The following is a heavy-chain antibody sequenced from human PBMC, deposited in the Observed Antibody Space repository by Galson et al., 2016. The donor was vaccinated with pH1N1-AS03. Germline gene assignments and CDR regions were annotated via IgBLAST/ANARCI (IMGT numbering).Heavy chain of an antibody. CDR2: ISGSGGFT. D-gene: IGHD1-14*01. CDR1: GFTFSSHA. J-gene: IGHJ4*02. V-gene: IGHV3-23*01. CDR3: VRRSPWGREGTFAFDY. Sequence: SLRLSCAASGFTFSSHAMTWVRQAPGKGLEWVSGISGSGGFTSYADSVKGRFTISRDNSRNTLYLQMNSLRAEDTAVYYCVRRSPWGREGTFAFDYWGQGTLVTVSS.